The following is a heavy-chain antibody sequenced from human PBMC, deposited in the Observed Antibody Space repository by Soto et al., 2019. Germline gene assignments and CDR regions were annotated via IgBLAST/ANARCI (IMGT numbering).Heavy chain of an antibody. CDR2: MYYSGST. CDR1: GGSINSGGYY. D-gene: IGHD6-13*01. J-gene: IGHJ4*02. CDR3: AGGYRQSGYSSSWVFDY. V-gene: IGHV4-31*03. Sequence: QVQLRESGPGLVKPSQTLSLTCTVSGGSINSGGYYWNWIRQHPGKGLEWIGYMYYSGSTYYNPFLRSRVIISGDTCENHFSLKLSSVTAADTAVYFCAGGYRQSGYSSSWVFDYWGQGTLVNVSS.